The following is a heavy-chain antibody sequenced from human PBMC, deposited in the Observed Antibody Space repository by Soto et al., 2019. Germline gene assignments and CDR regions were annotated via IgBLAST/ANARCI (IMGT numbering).Heavy chain of an antibody. CDR3: ARESEDLTSNFDY. CDR1: GFTFARYS. Sequence: CGSLRLSCAASGFTFARYSISCVRQTPGKGLEWVSSISSTTNYIYYGDSMKGRFTISRDNAKNSLYLEMNSLRAEDTAVYYCARESEDLTSNFDYWGQGTLVTVSS. V-gene: IGHV3-21*06. CDR2: ISSTTNYI. J-gene: IGHJ4*02.